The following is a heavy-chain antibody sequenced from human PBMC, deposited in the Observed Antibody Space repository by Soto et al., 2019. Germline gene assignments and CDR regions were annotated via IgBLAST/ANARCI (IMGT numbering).Heavy chain of an antibody. Sequence: QVQLVQSGAEVKKPGASVKVSCKASGYTFTSYGISWVRQAPGQGLEWMGWISAYNGNTNYAQKLPGRVTMTTDRAASTAYTELRSLSSDETAVYYCARDLYDFWSGDKYYYYYLVVWGKGTTVTVS. CDR1: GYTFTSYG. J-gene: IGHJ6*03. CDR2: ISAYNGNT. D-gene: IGHD3-3*01. CDR3: ARDLYDFWSGDKYYYYYLVV. V-gene: IGHV1-18*01.